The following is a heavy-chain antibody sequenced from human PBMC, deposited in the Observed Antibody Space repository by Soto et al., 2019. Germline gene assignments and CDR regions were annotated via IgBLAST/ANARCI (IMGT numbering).Heavy chain of an antibody. CDR3: ARDSIADRRVNDNWFDP. CDR2: IYYSGST. Sequence: TLSLTCTVSSGSVSSGSYYCSLFRQPPGKGLEWIGYIYYSGSTYNNPSLKSRVTISVDTTKNQFSLKLSSVTAADMAVYYSARDSIADRRVNDNWFDPWGQGTLVTVSS. V-gene: IGHV4-61*01. CDR1: SGSVSSGSYY. D-gene: IGHD6-6*01. J-gene: IGHJ5*02.